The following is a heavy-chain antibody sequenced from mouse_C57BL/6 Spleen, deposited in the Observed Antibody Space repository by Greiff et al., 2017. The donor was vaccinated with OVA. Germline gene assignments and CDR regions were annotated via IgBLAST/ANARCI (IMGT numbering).Heavy chain of an antibody. V-gene: IGHV1-22*01. D-gene: IGHD1-1*01. Sequence: EVKLQQSGPELVKPGASVKMSCKASGYTFTDYNMHWVKQSHGKSLEWIGYINPNNGGTSYNQKFKGKATLTVNKSSSTAYMELRSLTSEDSAVYYCARSDYYGSSYYFDYWGQGTTLTVSS. CDR2: INPNNGGT. CDR1: GYTFTDYN. CDR3: ARSDYYGSSYYFDY. J-gene: IGHJ2*01.